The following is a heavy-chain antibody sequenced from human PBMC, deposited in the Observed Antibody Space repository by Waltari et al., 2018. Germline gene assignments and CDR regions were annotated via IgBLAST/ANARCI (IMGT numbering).Heavy chain of an antibody. CDR1: GCSLGPYG. V-gene: IGHV3-30*02. J-gene: IGHJ4*02. CDR2: IFFGGGDS. CDR3: AKDAFGNTYLDH. Sequence: QVQLVESGGGVVQPGVSLGRSCAAAGCSLGPYGMHWVRQAPGKGLEWVALIFFGGGDSFYADSVRGRFTISRDNSKNTLYLDINSLRLDDTAIYYCAKDAFGNTYLDHWGQGTLVTVSS. D-gene: IGHD3-10*01.